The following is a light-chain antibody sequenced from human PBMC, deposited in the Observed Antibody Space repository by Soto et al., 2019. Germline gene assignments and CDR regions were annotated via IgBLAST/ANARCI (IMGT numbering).Light chain of an antibody. CDR2: SAS. CDR1: QSFSSSY. V-gene: IGKV3-20*01. CDR3: QQYVRLPWT. Sequence: EIVLTQSPGTLSLSPGERATLSCGASQSFSSSYLGWYQQKPGQAPRLLIYSASSRATGIPDRFSGSGSGTDFTLTISRLEPEDFAVYYCQQYVRLPWTFGQGTKVDIK. J-gene: IGKJ1*01.